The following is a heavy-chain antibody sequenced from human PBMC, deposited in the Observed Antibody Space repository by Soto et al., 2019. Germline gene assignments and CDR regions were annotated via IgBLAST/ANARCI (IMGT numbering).Heavy chain of an antibody. Sequence: ASVKVSCKALGYTSSSYGINWVRQAPGQGLEWMGWISVFNGDTKYAQKFQGRVTMTKDTSTSTVYMELSSLRSEDTAVYYCARDGSGWYFFDYWGQGTLVTVSS. CDR2: ISVFNGDT. J-gene: IGHJ4*02. D-gene: IGHD6-19*01. V-gene: IGHV1-18*01. CDR1: GYTSSSYG. CDR3: ARDGSGWYFFDY.